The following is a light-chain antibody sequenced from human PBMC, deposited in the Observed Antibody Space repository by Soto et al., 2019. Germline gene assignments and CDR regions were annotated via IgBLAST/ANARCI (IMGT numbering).Light chain of an antibody. Sequence: QSVLTHPASVSGSPGQSITISCTGTSSDVGYYNYVSWYRQHPGKAPRLMIYEVNNRPSGVSNRFSGSKSGNTASLTISGLQAEDEADYYCSSCTSSSTLLYVFGTGTKVTVL. CDR2: EVN. CDR3: SSCTSSSTLLYV. CDR1: SSDVGYYNY. V-gene: IGLV2-14*01. J-gene: IGLJ1*01.